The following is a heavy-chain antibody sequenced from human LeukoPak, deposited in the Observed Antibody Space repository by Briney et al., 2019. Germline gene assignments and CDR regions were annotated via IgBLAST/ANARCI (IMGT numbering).Heavy chain of an antibody. Sequence: PSETLSLTCTVSGGPISSYYWSWIRQPPGKGLEWIGYIYYSGSTNYNPSLKSRVTISVDTSKNQFSLKLSSVTAADTAVYYCARSPIVVVTASAFDIWGQGTMVTVSS. J-gene: IGHJ3*02. CDR3: ARSPIVVVTASAFDI. CDR1: GGPISSYY. D-gene: IGHD2-21*02. V-gene: IGHV4-59*08. CDR2: IYYSGST.